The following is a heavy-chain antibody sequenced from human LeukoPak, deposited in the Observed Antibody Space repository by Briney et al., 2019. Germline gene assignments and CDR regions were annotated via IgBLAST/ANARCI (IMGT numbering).Heavy chain of an antibody. D-gene: IGHD3-10*02. CDR1: GGSISSGGYY. CDR2: IYHSGST. V-gene: IGHV4-30-2*01. CDR3: ARAGPGGYYVTGY. Sequence: PSETLSLTCTVSGGSISSGGYYWSWIRQPPGKGLEWIGYIYHSGSTYYNPSLKSRVTISVDRSKNQFSLKLSSVTAADTAVYYCARAGPGGYYVTGYWGQGTLVTVSS. J-gene: IGHJ4*02.